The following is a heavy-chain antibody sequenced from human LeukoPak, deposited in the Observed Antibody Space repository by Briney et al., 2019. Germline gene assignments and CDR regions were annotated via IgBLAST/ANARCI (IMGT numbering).Heavy chain of an antibody. Sequence: GASVKVSCKASGYTFTSYGISWVRQAPGQGLEWMGWISAYNGNTNYAQKLQGRVTMTTDTSTSTAYMELRSLRSDDTAVYYCARDYYDFWSGYTYADYYYYMDVWGEGTTVTVSS. CDR3: ARDYYDFWSGYTYADYYYYMDV. D-gene: IGHD3-3*01. CDR1: GYTFTSYG. J-gene: IGHJ6*03. V-gene: IGHV1-18*01. CDR2: ISAYNGNT.